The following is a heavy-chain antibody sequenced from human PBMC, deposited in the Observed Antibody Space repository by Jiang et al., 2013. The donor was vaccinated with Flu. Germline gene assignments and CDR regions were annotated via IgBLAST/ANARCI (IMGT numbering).Heavy chain of an antibody. J-gene: IGHJ6*02. CDR1: GFTVSSNY. D-gene: IGHD3-10*01. Sequence: VQLVESGGGLVQPGGSLRLSCAASGFTVSSNYMSWVRQAPGKGLEWVSVIYSGGSTYYADSVKGRFTISRDNSKNTLYLQMNSLRAEDTAVYYCARSMVRGFFHDYYYGMDVWGQGTTVTVSS. CDR3: ARSMVRGFFHDYYYGMDV. V-gene: IGHV3-66*01. CDR2: IYSGGST.